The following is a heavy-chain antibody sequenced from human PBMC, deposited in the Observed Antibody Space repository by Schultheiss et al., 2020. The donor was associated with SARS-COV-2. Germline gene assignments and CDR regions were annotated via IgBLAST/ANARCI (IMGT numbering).Heavy chain of an antibody. J-gene: IGHJ4*02. CDR3: ARSIAAAGHRYFDY. D-gene: IGHD6-13*01. CDR1: GGSISSYY. V-gene: IGHV4-59*01. CDR2: IYYSGST. Sequence: SETLSLTCTVSGGSISSYYWSWIRQPPGKRLEWIGYIYYSGSTNYNPSLKSRVTISVDTSKNQFSLKLSSVTAADTAVYYCARSIAAAGHRYFDYWGQGTLVTVSS.